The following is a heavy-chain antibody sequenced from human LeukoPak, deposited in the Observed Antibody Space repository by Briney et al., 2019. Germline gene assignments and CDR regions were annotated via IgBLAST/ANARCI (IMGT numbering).Heavy chain of an antibody. CDR2: ISGSGGST. V-gene: IGHV3-23*01. CDR1: GFTFSSYA. J-gene: IGHJ4*02. CDR3: AKGCSSTSCSGGNFDY. Sequence: GGSLRLSCAASGFTFSSYAMSWVRQAPGKGLEWVSAISGSGGSTYYADSVKGRFTISRDNSKDTLYLQMNSLRAEDTAVYYCAKGCSSTSCSGGNFDYWGQGTLVTVSS. D-gene: IGHD2-2*01.